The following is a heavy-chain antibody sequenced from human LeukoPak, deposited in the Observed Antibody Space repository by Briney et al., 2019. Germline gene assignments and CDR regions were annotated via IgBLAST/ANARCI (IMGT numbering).Heavy chain of an antibody. D-gene: IGHD2-2*01. Sequence: SVEVSCKASGGTFSSYAISWVRQAPGQGLEWMGGIIPMFGTTYYAQKFQGRVTITADESTSTAYMELSSLRSEDTAVYYCARGHCSSASCYYYYMDVWGKGTTVTVSS. CDR2: IIPMFGTT. CDR1: GGTFSSYA. J-gene: IGHJ6*03. CDR3: ARGHCSSASCYYYYMDV. V-gene: IGHV1-69*13.